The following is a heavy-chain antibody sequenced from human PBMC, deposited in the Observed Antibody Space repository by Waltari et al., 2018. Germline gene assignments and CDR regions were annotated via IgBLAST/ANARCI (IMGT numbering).Heavy chain of an antibody. D-gene: IGHD3-22*01. V-gene: IGHV3-7*03. J-gene: IGHJ4*02. Sequence: EVQLVESGGGLVQPGGSLRLSCAASGFNFSGYWMSWVRQAPGKGLEWVANIKEDGSVKYYVDSAKGRFTISRDTAKNSLYLQMNSLRVDDTAIYYCARERMIVVVNFDYWGQGTLVTVSS. CDR3: ARERMIVVVNFDY. CDR2: IKEDGSVK. CDR1: GFNFSGYW.